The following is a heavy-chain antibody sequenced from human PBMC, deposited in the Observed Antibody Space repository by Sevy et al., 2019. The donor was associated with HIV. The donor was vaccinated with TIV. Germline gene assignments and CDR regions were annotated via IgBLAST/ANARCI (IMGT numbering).Heavy chain of an antibody. Sequence: GGSLRLSCAASGFTFTDSYMSWIRQVPGKGLEWISYINSNGKIIYYADSVKGRFTISRDNAKNSLFLQMKSLRADDTAVYYCARSQLRFLEYLFFVYWGHGTLVTVSS. J-gene: IGHJ4*01. V-gene: IGHV3-11*01. CDR2: INSNGKII. CDR1: GFTFTDSY. D-gene: IGHD3-3*01. CDR3: ARSQLRFLEYLFFVY.